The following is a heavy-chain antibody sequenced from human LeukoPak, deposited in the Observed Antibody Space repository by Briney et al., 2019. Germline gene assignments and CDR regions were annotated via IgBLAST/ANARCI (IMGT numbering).Heavy chain of an antibody. J-gene: IGHJ4*02. CDR1: GFTFSSYA. D-gene: IGHD4-17*01. V-gene: IGHV3-30-3*01. Sequence: PGGSLRLSCAASGFTFSSYAMHWVRQAPGKGLEWVAVISYDGSNKYYADSVKGRFTISRDNSKNTLYLQMNSLRAEDTAVYYCARGRAYGDEFVYWGQGTLVTVSS. CDR3: ARGRAYGDEFVY. CDR2: ISYDGSNK.